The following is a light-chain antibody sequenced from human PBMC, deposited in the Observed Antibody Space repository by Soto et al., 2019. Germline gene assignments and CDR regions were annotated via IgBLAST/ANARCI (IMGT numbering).Light chain of an antibody. CDR2: DVG. J-gene: IGLJ1*01. CDR3: SSYTTSNTRQIV. Sequence: QSALAQPASVSESPGQSITISCTGTSSDVGGYNYVSWYQHHPGKAPNLMIYDVGNRPSGVSNRFSGSKSGNTASLTISGLQPEDEADYYCSSYTTSNTRQIVLGTGTKVTVL. CDR1: SSDVGGYNY. V-gene: IGLV2-14*03.